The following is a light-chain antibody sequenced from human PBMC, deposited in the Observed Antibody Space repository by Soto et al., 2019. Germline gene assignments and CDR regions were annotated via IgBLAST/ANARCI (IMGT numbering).Light chain of an antibody. V-gene: IGLV2-14*01. CDR1: NSDVGLYDS. Sequence: QSVLTQPASVSGTPGQSITISCTGSNSDVGLYDSVSWYQHHPGRAPKLIVSEVSHRPSGISNRFSGSKSGNTASLTISGLQSEDEADYYCISYTSDDVRYVFGTGTKVTVL. CDR3: ISYTSDDVRYV. CDR2: EVS. J-gene: IGLJ1*01.